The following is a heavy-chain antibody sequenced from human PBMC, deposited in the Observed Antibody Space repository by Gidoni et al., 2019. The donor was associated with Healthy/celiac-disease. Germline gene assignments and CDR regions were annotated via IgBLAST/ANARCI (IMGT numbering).Heavy chain of an antibody. Sequence: QVPLVQSGAEVKKPGASVKVSCKASGYTFTGYYMHWVRQAHGQGLEWMGWINPNSGGTNDAQKFQGRVTTTRDTSISTAYMELSRLRSDDTAVYYCARGTLTLYSPQYYDILTGHYYFDYWGQGTLVTVSS. J-gene: IGHJ4*02. CDR1: GYTFTGYY. CDR3: ARGTLTLYSPQYYDILTGHYYFDY. V-gene: IGHV1-2*02. D-gene: IGHD3-9*01. CDR2: INPNSGGT.